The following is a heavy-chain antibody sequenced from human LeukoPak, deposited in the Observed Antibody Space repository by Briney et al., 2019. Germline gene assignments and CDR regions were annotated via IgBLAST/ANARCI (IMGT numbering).Heavy chain of an antibody. CDR1: GYTFTSYG. J-gene: IGHJ6*02. CDR3: AREMYCSGGSCKSSGMDV. CDR2: ISAYNGNT. V-gene: IGHV1-18*01. D-gene: IGHD2-15*01. Sequence: ASVKVSCKASGYTFTSYGISWVRQAPGQGLEWMGWISAYNGNTNYAQKLQGRVTMTTDTSTSTAYMELRSLRSDDTAVYYCAREMYCSGGSCKSSGMDVWGQGTTVTVSS.